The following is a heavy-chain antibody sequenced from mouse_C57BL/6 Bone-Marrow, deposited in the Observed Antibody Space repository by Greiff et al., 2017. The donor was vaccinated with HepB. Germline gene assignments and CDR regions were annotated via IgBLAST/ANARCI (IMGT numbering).Heavy chain of an antibody. CDR1: GFTFSDYY. D-gene: IGHD2-4*01. CDR3: ARESDYDPYYLDY. Sequence: EVMLVESEGGLVQPGSSMKLSCTASGFTFSDYYMAWVRQVPEKGLEWVANINYDGSSTYYLDSLKSRFIISRDNAKNILYLQMSSLKSEDTATYYCARESDYDPYYLDYWGQGTTLTVSS. V-gene: IGHV5-16*01. CDR2: INYDGSST. J-gene: IGHJ2*01.